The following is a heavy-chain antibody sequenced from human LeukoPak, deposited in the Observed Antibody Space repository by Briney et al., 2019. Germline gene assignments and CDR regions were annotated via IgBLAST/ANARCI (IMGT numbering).Heavy chain of an antibody. CDR2: ISYIGST. V-gene: IGHV4-59*11. Sequence: PSETLSLTCAVSADSFSSHYWTWLRQSPGTGLEWIGYISYIGSTNYNPSPKSRVTISIDTSKNQFSLKLRSVTAADTAVYYCARDLVTVTKGFDIWGQGTMVSVSS. J-gene: IGHJ3*02. D-gene: IGHD4-17*01. CDR1: ADSFSSHY. CDR3: ARDLVTVTKGFDI.